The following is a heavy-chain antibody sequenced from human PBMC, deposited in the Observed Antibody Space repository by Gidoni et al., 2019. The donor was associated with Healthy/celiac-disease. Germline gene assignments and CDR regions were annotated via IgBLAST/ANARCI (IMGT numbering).Heavy chain of an antibody. Sequence: QVHLVQSGAEVKKPGASVKVSCKASGYSFSSYVMHWVRQAPGQRLEWMGWINAGNGDTKYSQTFQGRVTITRDTSASTAYMELSSLRSEDTAVYYCARDGAIEIHLWFSWFDPWGQGTLVTVSP. CDR1: GYSFSSYV. J-gene: IGHJ5*02. V-gene: IGHV1-3*01. CDR2: INAGNGDT. CDR3: ARDGAIEIHLWFSWFDP. D-gene: IGHD5-18*01.